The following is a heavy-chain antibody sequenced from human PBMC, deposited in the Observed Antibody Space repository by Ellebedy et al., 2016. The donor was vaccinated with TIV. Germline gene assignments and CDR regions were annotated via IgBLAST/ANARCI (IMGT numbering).Heavy chain of an antibody. J-gene: IGHJ4*02. D-gene: IGHD5-24*01. Sequence: PGGSLRLSCAASGFTFRGYWMSWVHQAPGKGLEWVANIKQDGSEKDYADAVRGRLTISRDNARNSLSLQRNSLRGEDTDVYYIARGDGWRDYWGQGTLVTVFS. CDR3: ARGDGWRDY. V-gene: IGHV3-7*04. CDR1: GFTFRGYW. CDR2: IKQDGSEK.